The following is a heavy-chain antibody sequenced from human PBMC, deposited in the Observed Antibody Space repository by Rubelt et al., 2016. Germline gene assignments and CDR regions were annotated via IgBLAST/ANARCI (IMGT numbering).Heavy chain of an antibody. V-gene: IGHV4-34*01. Sequence: QVQLQQWGAGLLKPSETLSLTCAVYGGSFSGYYWSWIRQPPGKGLEWIGEINHSGSTNYNPSLKVRLTNSVDTSKNQFPLKLGSLTAADTAVYYCASLPYDFWSGYWGLSHVDYWGQGTLVTVSS. CDR3: ASLPYDFWSGYWGLSHVDY. D-gene: IGHD3-3*01. CDR1: GGSFSGYY. J-gene: IGHJ4*02. CDR2: INHSGST.